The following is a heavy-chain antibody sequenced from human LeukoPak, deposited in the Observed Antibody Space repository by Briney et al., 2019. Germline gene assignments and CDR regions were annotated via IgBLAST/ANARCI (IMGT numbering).Heavy chain of an antibody. CDR1: GYTFSDFG. V-gene: IGHV1-18*01. J-gene: IGHJ4*02. CDR2: ISAYYSKT. D-gene: IGHD3-10*01. CDR3: ARGIGY. Sequence: ASVKVSCKTSGYTFSDFGISWVRQAPGQGLEWMGWISAYYSKTNAAQKFQGRVTVTTDPSTNTAYMELSSLRSEDTAVYYCARGIGYWGQGTLVTVSS.